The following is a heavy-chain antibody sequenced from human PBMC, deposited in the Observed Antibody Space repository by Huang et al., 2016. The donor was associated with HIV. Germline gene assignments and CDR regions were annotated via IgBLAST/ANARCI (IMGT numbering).Heavy chain of an antibody. CDR1: GYAFADYF. V-gene: IGHV1-2*02. Sequence: QLVQSGAEVKKPGASVKVSCKPSGYAFADYFIHWVRQAPGQGLEWMAWVNPNNGATNYDQKFLGRLTVTGDTSMRTAYMELSGLTSDDTAKYYCTRDGVAPDEEFDYWGQGTVIIVSS. J-gene: IGHJ4*02. D-gene: IGHD5-12*01. CDR2: VNPNNGAT. CDR3: TRDGVAPDEEFDY.